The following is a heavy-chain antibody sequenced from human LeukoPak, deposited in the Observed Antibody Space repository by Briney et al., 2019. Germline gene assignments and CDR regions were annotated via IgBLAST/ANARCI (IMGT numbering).Heavy chain of an antibody. D-gene: IGHD5-24*01. CDR2: ISGSGGST. V-gene: IGHV3-23*01. Sequence: PGGSLRLSCAASGFTFSSYGMSWVRQAPGKGLEWVSAISGSGGSTYYADSVKGRFTISRDNSKNTLYLQMNSLRAEDTAVYYCAKVLEGRDGYNYCFDYWGQGTLVTVSS. CDR1: GFTFSSYG. J-gene: IGHJ4*02. CDR3: AKVLEGRDGYNYCFDY.